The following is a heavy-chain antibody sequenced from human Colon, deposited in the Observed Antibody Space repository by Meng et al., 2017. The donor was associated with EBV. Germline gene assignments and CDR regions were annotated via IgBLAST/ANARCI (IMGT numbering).Heavy chain of an antibody. Sequence: QAHLPESGPGLCEPSDNLCLPCSVAGGADRSNDYHWSWTLQPPGKCLEWIGGMYDRRIAKYHPSLNSRVTISIDTTRNHFVLKLTSVTAADTAVYYCAYYFVGRGGTGSWGQGTLVTVSS. V-gene: IGHV4-61*03. CDR3: AYYFVGRGGTGS. CDR2: MYDRRIA. CDR1: GGADRSNDYH. D-gene: IGHD2-8*02. J-gene: IGHJ5*02.